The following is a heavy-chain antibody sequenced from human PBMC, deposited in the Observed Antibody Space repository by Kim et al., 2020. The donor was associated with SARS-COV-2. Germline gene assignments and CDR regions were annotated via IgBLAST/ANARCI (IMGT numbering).Heavy chain of an antibody. D-gene: IGHD1-26*01. V-gene: IGHV1-24*01. Sequence: ASVKVSCKVSGYTLTELSMHWVRQAPGKGLEWMGGFDPEDGETIYAQKFQGRVTMTEDTSTDTAYMELSSLRSEDTAVYYCATVPSGSYPLDYWGQGTLVTGSS. CDR2: FDPEDGET. J-gene: IGHJ4*02. CDR3: ATVPSGSYPLDY. CDR1: GYTLTELS.